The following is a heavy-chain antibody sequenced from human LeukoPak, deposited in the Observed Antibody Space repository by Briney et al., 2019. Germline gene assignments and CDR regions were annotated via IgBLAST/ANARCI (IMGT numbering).Heavy chain of an antibody. Sequence: PSETLSLTCTVSGGSISSYYWSWIRQPPGKGREWIGYIYTSGSTNYNPSLKSRVTISVDTSKNQYSLKLSSVTAADTAVYYCARLTGTTFGLDYWGQGTLVTVSS. CDR1: GGSISSYY. J-gene: IGHJ4*02. CDR3: ARLTGTTFGLDY. CDR2: IYTSGST. D-gene: IGHD1-7*01. V-gene: IGHV4-4*09.